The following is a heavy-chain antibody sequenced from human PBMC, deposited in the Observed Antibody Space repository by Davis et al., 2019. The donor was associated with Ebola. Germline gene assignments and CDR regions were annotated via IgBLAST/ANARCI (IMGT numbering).Heavy chain of an antibody. D-gene: IGHD2-2*01. V-gene: IGHV3-7*03. CDR2: IKQDGSKE. CDR3: ARELGDCRSTSCSYYYMDV. Sequence: PGGSLRLSCAASGFTFSTYNMNWVRQAPGKGLEWVANIKQDGSKEYYVDSVRGRFTISRDKSSLYLQMNSLRVEDTAVYYCARELGDCRSTSCSYYYMDVWGKGTTVTVSS. J-gene: IGHJ6*03. CDR1: GFTFSTYN.